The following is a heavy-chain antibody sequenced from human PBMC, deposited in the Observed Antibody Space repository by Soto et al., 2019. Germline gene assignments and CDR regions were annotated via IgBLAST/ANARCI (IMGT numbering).Heavy chain of an antibody. J-gene: IGHJ6*02. CDR2: ISSSSSYI. D-gene: IGHD3-22*01. Sequence: GGSLRLSCAASGFTFSSYSMNWVRQAPGKGLEWVSSISSSSSYIYYADSVKGRFTISRDNAKNSLDLQMNSLRAEDTAVYYCARELRTMIVVASHYYYYGMDVWGQGTTVTVSS. CDR1: GFTFSSYS. V-gene: IGHV3-21*01. CDR3: ARELRTMIVVASHYYYYGMDV.